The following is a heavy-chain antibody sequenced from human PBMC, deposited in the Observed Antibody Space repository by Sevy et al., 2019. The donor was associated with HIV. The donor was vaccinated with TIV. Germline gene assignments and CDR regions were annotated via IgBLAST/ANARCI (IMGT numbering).Heavy chain of an antibody. CDR3: ARSSYKPVLGYCSSTSCYYYYGMDV. Sequence: GRSLRLSCAASGFTFSSYSMNWVRQAPGKGLEWVSSISSSSSYIYYADSVKGRFTISRDNAKNSLYLQMNSLRAEDTAVYYCARSSYKPVLGYCSSTSCYYYYGMDVWGQGTTVTVSS. D-gene: IGHD2-2*01. CDR1: GFTFSSYS. CDR2: ISSSSSYI. V-gene: IGHV3-21*01. J-gene: IGHJ6*02.